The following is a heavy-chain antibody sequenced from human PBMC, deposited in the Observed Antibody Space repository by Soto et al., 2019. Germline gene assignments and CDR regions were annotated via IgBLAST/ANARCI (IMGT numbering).Heavy chain of an antibody. CDR1: GFTFSSYW. CDR3: ASDVQYGVYH. CDR2: INTDGSST. J-gene: IGHJ4*02. Sequence: GGSLRLSCAASGFTFSSYWMHWVRQAPGKGLVWVSRINTDGSSTSYADSVKGRFTISRDNAKNTVYLQMNSLRAEDTAVYYGASDVQYGVYHWGQGTLVTVSS. V-gene: IGHV3-74*01. D-gene: IGHD2-8*01.